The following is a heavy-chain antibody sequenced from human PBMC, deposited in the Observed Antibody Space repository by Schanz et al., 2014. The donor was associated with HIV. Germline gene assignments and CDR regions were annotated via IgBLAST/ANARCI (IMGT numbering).Heavy chain of an antibody. CDR1: GFTFSNFA. D-gene: IGHD2-2*01. CDR2: ISYDGSNE. V-gene: IGHV3-30*18. J-gene: IGHJ4*02. CDR3: AKVGRIYSTTWIDY. Sequence: QVQLVESGGGVVQPGRSLRLSCTASGFTFSNFAMHWVRQAPGKGREWVAVISYDGSNEYYGDSVKGRFTISRDNSKNTLYLQMNSLRREDTAVYYCAKVGRIYSTTWIDYWGQGTLVTVSS.